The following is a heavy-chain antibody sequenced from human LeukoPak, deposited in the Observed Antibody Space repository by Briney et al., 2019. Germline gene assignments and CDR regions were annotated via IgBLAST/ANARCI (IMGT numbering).Heavy chain of an antibody. CDR2: ITSSDSTI. CDR1: GFTFSDYY. D-gene: IGHD2-2*01. J-gene: IGHJ6*03. CDR3: AREGRCSSTSCYATYYYMDV. V-gene: IGHV3-11*04. Sequence: PGGSLRLSCVASGFTFSDYYMNWIRQAPGKGLEWISYITSSDSTIYYADSAKGRFTISRDNAKNSLYLQMNSLRAEDTAVYYCAREGRCSSTSCYATYYYMDVWGQGTTVTVSS.